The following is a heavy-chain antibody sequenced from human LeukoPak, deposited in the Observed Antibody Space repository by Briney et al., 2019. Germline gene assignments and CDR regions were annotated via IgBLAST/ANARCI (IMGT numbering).Heavy chain of an antibody. CDR3: ARGGGLQYFDWLPPDWFDP. Sequence: SETLSLTCAVYGGSFSGYYWSWIRQPPGKGLEWIGEINHSGSTNYNPSLKSRVTISVDTSKNQFSLKLSSVTAADTAVYYCARGGGLQYFDWLPPDWFDPWGQGTLVTVSS. D-gene: IGHD3-9*01. CDR2: INHSGST. J-gene: IGHJ5*02. V-gene: IGHV4-34*01. CDR1: GGSFSGYY.